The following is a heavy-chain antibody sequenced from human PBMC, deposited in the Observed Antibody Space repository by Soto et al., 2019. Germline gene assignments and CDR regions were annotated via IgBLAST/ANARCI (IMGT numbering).Heavy chain of an antibody. CDR3: PKVSGSPGGFPSLS. Sequence: GGSLRLSCAASGFTFSTYSMNWVRPAPGKGLEWVSYISGSSGGSTYYADSVKGRFTISRDNSKNTLFLQMNSLRVEDTAVYYCPKVSGSPGGFPSLSGAQGSLVTVS. V-gene: IGHV3-23*01. J-gene: IGHJ4*02. CDR2: ISGSSGGST. D-gene: IGHD3-10*01. CDR1: GFTFSTYS.